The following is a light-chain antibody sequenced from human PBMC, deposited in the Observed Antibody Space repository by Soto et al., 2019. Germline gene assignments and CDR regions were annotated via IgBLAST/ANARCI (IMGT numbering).Light chain of an antibody. CDR2: EVS. CDR1: QGVNSL. Sequence: IQLTQFPSSLSASVGDSVTITCRASQGVNSLLAWHQQKPGKAPKLLISEVSTLQSGVPSRFSGSGSGTDFTLTISSLQPEDFATYYCQHLNAYPITFGQWTRLEIK. CDR3: QHLNAYPIT. J-gene: IGKJ5*01. V-gene: IGKV1-9*01.